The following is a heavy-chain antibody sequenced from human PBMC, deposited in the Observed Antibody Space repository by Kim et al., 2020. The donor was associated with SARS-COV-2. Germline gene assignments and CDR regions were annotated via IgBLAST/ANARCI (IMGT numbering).Heavy chain of an antibody. J-gene: IGHJ6*02. Sequence: GGSLRLSCAASGFTFDDYAMHWVRQAPGKGLEWVSLISGDGGSTYYADSVKGRFTISRDNSKNSLYLQMNSLRTEDTALYYCAKVLSALRFFEWLPDYYYDGMDVWGQGTTVTDSS. CDR3: AKVLSALRFFEWLPDYYYDGMDV. D-gene: IGHD3-3*01. CDR2: ISGDGGST. V-gene: IGHV3-43*02. CDR1: GFTFDDYA.